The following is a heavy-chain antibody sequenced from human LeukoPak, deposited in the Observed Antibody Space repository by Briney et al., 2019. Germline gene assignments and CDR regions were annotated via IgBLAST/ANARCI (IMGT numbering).Heavy chain of an antibody. CDR2: ISSGGNFM. V-gene: IGHV3-11*01. D-gene: IGHD3-10*01. CDR1: GFTFSDYY. Sequence: GGSLRLSCAASGFTFSDYYMSWIRQAPGKGLEWVSYISSGGNFMYYADSVKGRFTISRDKARNALYLQMNSLRAEDTAVYYCARVSPGSGSYYFDYWGQGLLVTVSS. J-gene: IGHJ4*02. CDR3: ARVSPGSGSYYFDY.